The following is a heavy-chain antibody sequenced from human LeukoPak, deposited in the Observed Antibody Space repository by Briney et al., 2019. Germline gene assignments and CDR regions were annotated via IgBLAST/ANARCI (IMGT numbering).Heavy chain of an antibody. V-gene: IGHV3-49*04. CDR1: GFTFGDYA. Sequence: PGGSLRLSCTASGFTFGDYAMSLVRQASGKGLEWVGFIRSKAYGGTTEYAASVKGRFTISRDDSKSIACLQMNSLKTEDTAVYYCTRVVVRENVGFDYWGQGTLVTVSS. CDR3: TRVVVRENVGFDY. D-gene: IGHD3-10*01. CDR2: IRSKAYGGTT. J-gene: IGHJ4*02.